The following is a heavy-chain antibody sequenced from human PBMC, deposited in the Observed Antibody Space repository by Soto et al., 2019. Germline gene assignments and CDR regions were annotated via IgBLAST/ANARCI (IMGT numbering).Heavy chain of an antibody. CDR2: IYYSGST. J-gene: IGHJ6*02. CDR1: GGSVSSGIYY. V-gene: IGHV4-61*01. Sequence: PSETMSLTCTVSGGSVSSGIYYWSWIRQPPGKGLEWIGYIYYSGSTNYNPSLKSRVTISVDTSKNQFSLKLSSVTAADTAVYYCARDPRNSNYYYYGMDVWGQGTTVTVSS. CDR3: ARDPRNSNYYYYGMDV.